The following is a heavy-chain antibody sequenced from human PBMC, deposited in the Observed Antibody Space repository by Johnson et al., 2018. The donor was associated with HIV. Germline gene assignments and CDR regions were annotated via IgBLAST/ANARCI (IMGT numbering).Heavy chain of an antibody. V-gene: IGHV3-53*01. J-gene: IGHJ3*02. CDR3: ARGGIRGYSYGPGAFDI. D-gene: IGHD5-18*01. Sequence: VHLVESGGGLIQPGGSLRLSCAASGFTVSSNYMSWVRQAPGKGLEWVSVIYSGGSTYYADSVKGRFTISRDNSKNTLYLQMNSLRAEDTAVYYCARGGIRGYSYGPGAFDIWGQGTIVTVSS. CDR1: GFTVSSNY. CDR2: IYSGGST.